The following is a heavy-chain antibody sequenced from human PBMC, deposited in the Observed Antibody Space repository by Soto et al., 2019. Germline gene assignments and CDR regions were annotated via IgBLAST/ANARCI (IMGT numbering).Heavy chain of an antibody. D-gene: IGHD1-26*01. CDR3: ARGEAEWEPHPRFDY. V-gene: IGHV4-30-4*01. CDR1: GGSISSGDYY. J-gene: IGHJ4*02. Sequence: PSATLSLTCPVSGGSISSGDYYWRWIRQPPGKGLEWIGYIYYSGSTYYNPSLKSRVTISVDTSKNQFSLKLSSVTAADTAVYYCARGEAEWEPHPRFDYWGQGTLVTVSS. CDR2: IYYSGST.